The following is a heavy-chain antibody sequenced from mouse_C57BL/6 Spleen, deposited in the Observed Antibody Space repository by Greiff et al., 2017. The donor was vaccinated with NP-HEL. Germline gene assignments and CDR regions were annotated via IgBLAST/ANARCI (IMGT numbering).Heavy chain of an antibody. CDR1: GFTFSSYT. Sequence: EVMLVESGGGLVKPGGSLKLSCAASGFTFSSYTMSWVRQTPEKRLEWVATISGGGGNTYYPDSVKGRFIISRDNAKNTLYLQMSSLRSEDTALYYCASKGVYYDYDYFDYWGQGTTLTVSS. V-gene: IGHV5-9*01. CDR3: ASKGVYYDYDYFDY. CDR2: ISGGGGNT. D-gene: IGHD2-4*01. J-gene: IGHJ2*01.